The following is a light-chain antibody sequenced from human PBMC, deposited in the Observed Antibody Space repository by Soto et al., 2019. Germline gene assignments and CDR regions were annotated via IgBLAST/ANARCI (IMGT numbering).Light chain of an antibody. J-gene: IGKJ1*01. Sequence: ETVLTQSPATLSVSPGERATLSCRASQSVSDNLAWYQQKPGQAPRLLIYAASTRATGIPARFSGRGSGTEFTLTISSLQSEDFAVYFCQQYNNWPPWTFGQGTKVEVK. CDR3: QQYNNWPPWT. V-gene: IGKV3-15*01. CDR2: AAS. CDR1: QSVSDN.